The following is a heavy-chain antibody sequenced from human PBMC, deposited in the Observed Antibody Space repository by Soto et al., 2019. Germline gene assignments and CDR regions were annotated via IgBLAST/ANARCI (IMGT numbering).Heavy chain of an antibody. CDR1: GFTFSSYE. D-gene: IGHD6-19*01. CDR3: ARDLFADLAVAGTIDY. Sequence: LRLSCAASGFTFSSYEMNWVRQAPGKGLEWVSYISSSGSTIYYADSVKGRFTISRDNAKNSLYLQMNSLRAEDTAVYYCARDLFADLAVAGTIDYWGQGTLVTVSS. CDR2: ISSSGSTI. V-gene: IGHV3-48*03. J-gene: IGHJ4*02.